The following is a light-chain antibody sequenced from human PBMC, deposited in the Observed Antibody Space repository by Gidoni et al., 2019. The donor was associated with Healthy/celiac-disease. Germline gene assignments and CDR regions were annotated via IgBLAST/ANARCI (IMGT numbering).Light chain of an antibody. Sequence: EIVLTQSPGTLSLSPGERATLSCSASQSVSSSYLAWYQQKPGQAPRLLIYGASSRATGIQDRFSGSGSGTDFTLTISRLEPEDFAVYYCQQYGSSPPYTFXQXTKLEIK. CDR2: GAS. V-gene: IGKV3-20*01. CDR3: QQYGSSPPYT. J-gene: IGKJ2*01. CDR1: QSVSSSY.